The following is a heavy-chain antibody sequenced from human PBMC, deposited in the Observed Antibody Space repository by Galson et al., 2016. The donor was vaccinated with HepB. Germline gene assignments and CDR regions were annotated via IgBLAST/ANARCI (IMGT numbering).Heavy chain of an antibody. Sequence: SLRLSCAASGFTLADYAMQWVRQAPGKGLEWVTGISWNRDKIGYADSVKGRFTISSDNAKNSLYLQMNSLRAEDTALYYCAKSGRLQARQFEYWGQGTLVTVSS. CDR2: ISWNRDKI. CDR1: GFTLADYA. V-gene: IGHV3-9*01. D-gene: IGHD3-10*01. CDR3: AKSGRLQARQFEY. J-gene: IGHJ4*02.